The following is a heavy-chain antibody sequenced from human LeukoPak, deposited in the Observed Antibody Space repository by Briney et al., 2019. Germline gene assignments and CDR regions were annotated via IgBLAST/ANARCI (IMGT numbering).Heavy chain of an antibody. V-gene: IGHV3-30-3*01. CDR1: GFTFSSYA. Sequence: GGSLRLSCAASGFTFSSYAMHWVRQAPGKGLEWVAVISYDGSNKYYADSVKGRFTISRDNSKNTLYLQMNSLRAEDTAVYYCARPDYYDSSGYSYWGQGALVTVSS. CDR3: ARPDYYDSSGYSY. D-gene: IGHD3-22*01. CDR2: ISYDGSNK. J-gene: IGHJ4*02.